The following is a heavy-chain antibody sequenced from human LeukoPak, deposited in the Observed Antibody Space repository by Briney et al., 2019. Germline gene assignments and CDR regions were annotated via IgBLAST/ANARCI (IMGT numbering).Heavy chain of an antibody. CDR1: GGTFSSYA. CDR3: ANRAYYYDSSGYPGTGYMDV. J-gene: IGHJ6*03. V-gene: IGHV1-69*05. Sequence: GASVKVSCKASGGTFSSYAISWVRQAPGQGLEWMGGIIPIFGTANYAQKFQGRVTITTDESTSTAYMELSGLRSEDTAVYYCANRAYYYDSSGYPGTGYMDVWGKGTTVTVSS. CDR2: IIPIFGTA. D-gene: IGHD3-22*01.